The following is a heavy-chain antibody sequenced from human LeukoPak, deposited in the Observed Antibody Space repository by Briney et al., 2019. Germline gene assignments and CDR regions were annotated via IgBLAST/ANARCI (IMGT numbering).Heavy chain of an antibody. CDR2: ISYDGSNK. D-gene: IGHD2-2*01. J-gene: IGHJ6*02. CDR3: ARDEGYCSRTSCYGASKGMDV. V-gene: IGHV3-30-3*01. Sequence: GGSLRLSCAASGFTFSGYPIHWVRQAPGKGLEWVAVISYDGSNKYYADSVKGRFTISRDNSKSTLYLQMNSLRAEDTAVYYCARDEGYCSRTSCYGASKGMDVRGQGTAVIVS. CDR1: GFTFSGYP.